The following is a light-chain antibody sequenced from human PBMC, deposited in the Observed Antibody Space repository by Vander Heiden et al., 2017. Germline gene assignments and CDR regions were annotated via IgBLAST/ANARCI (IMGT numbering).Light chain of an antibody. V-gene: IGKV1-27*01. CDR2: RAA. J-gene: IGKJ3*01. CDR3: QRTYKPLGFT. CDR1: QDISNY. Sequence: DIQLTQSPSSLSASVGYSGNIHRRASQDISNYLNWYLMKPGHLPALLIYRAANLQSGGPSGFSGCRSVADFTLTLSSLQPEDVAGYYGQRTYKPLGFTFGPGTKVDI.